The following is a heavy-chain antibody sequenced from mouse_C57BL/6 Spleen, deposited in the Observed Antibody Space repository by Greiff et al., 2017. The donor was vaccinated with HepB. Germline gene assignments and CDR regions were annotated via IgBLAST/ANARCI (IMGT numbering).Heavy chain of an antibody. CDR3: AKKRGDYDYDYAMDY. V-gene: IGHV2-5*01. Sequence: VKLVESGPGLVQPSQSLSITCTVSGFSLTSYGVHWVRQSPGKGLEWLGVIWRGGSTDYNAAFMSRLSITKDNSKSQVFFKMNSLQADDTAIYYCAKKRGDYDYDYAMDYWGQGTSVTVSS. CDR1: GFSLTSYG. D-gene: IGHD2-4*01. CDR2: IWRGGST. J-gene: IGHJ4*01.